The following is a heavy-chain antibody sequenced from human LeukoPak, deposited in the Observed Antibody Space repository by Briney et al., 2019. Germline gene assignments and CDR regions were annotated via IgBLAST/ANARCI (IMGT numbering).Heavy chain of an antibody. D-gene: IGHD6-6*01. J-gene: IGHJ4*02. CDR3: ANLARPLDY. CDR2: ISYHGSNK. V-gene: IGHV3-30*18. CDR1: GFTFSSYG. Sequence: GGSLRLSCAASGFTFSSYGMHWVRQAPGKGLEWVAVISYHGSNKYYADSVKGRFTISRDNSKNTLYLQMNSLKPEDTAVYYCANLARPLDYWGQGALVTVSS.